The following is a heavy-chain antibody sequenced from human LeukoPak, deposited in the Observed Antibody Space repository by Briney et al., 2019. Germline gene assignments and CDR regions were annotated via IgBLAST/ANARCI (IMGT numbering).Heavy chain of an antibody. V-gene: IGHV3-30*03. CDR2: ISYDGSNK. CDR1: GFTFSSYG. CDR3: ARESGIAVAKG. D-gene: IGHD6-19*01. Sequence: PGRSLRLSCAASGFTFSSYGMHWVRQAPGKGLEWVAVISYDGSNKYYADSVKGRFTISRDNSKNTLYLQMNSLRVEDTAVYYCARESGIAVAKGWGQGTLVTVSS. J-gene: IGHJ4*02.